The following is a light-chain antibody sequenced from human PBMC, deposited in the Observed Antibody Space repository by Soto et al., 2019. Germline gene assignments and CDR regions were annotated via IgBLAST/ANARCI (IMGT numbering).Light chain of an antibody. Sequence: EIVLTQSPGTVSLSPGERATLSCRASQTVSNSYLAWYQQKPGQAPRLLIYGASSRATGIPDRFSGSGSGTDFTLTISRLEPEDFAVYYCQQYGNSPQAFGQGTRLDIK. V-gene: IGKV3-20*01. CDR2: GAS. J-gene: IGKJ5*01. CDR1: QTVSNSY. CDR3: QQYGNSPQA.